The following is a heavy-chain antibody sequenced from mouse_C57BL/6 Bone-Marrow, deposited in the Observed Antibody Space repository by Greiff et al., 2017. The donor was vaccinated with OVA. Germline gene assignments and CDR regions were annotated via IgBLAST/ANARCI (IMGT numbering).Heavy chain of an antibody. Sequence: QVKLQQPGAELVRPGTSVKLSCKASGYTFTSYWMHWVKQRPGQGLEWIGVIDPSDSYTNYNQKFKGKATLTVDTSSSTAYMQLSSLTSEDSAVYYCARYDYVDYWGQGTTLTVSS. V-gene: IGHV1-59*01. CDR2: IDPSDSYT. J-gene: IGHJ2*01. D-gene: IGHD2-3*01. CDR1: GYTFTSYW. CDR3: ARYDYVDY.